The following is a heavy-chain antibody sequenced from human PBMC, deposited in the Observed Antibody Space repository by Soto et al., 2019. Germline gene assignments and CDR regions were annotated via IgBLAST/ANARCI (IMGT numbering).Heavy chain of an antibody. CDR3: ERYNYDEQFDY. V-gene: IGHV1-3*04. CDR1: GYTFTSLD. Sequence: QVQLVQSGAEVKKPAASVKISCKASGYTFTSLDIHWVRQAPGQGLEWLGGSNIGKYTKKYSQKLQGRVTISTDTSAATAYVELTSLASEDTSYYYCERYNYDEQFDYWGQGTLGIVSS. J-gene: IGHJ4*02. D-gene: IGHD3-3*01. CDR2: SNIGKYTK.